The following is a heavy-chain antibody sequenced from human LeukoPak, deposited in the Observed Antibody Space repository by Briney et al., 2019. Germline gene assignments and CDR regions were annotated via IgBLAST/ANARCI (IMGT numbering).Heavy chain of an antibody. CDR1: GFTVSSNY. V-gene: IGHV3-7*01. D-gene: IGHD1-1*01. J-gene: IGHJ4*02. Sequence: GGSLRLSCAASGFTVSSNYMSWVRQAPGKGLEWVANIKQDGSEKYYVDSVKGRFTISRDNAKNSLYLQMNSLRAEDTAVYYCAREDVTGTEQGYWGQGTLVTVSS. CDR3: AREDVTGTEQGY. CDR2: IKQDGSEK.